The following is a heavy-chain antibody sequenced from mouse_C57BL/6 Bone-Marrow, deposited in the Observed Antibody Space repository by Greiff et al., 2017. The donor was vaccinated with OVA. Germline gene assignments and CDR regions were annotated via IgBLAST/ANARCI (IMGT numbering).Heavy chain of an antibody. D-gene: IGHD2-2*01. CDR2: INPNNGGT. CDR3: AREGGYHVYYVDY. CDR1: GYTFTDYN. V-gene: IGHV1-22*01. J-gene: IGHJ2*01. Sequence: VQLKESGPELVKPGASVKMSCKASGYTFTDYNMHWVKQSHGKSLEWIGYINPNNGGTSYNQKFKGKATLTVNKSSSTAYMELRSLTSEDSAVYYCAREGGYHVYYVDYWGQGTTLTVSS.